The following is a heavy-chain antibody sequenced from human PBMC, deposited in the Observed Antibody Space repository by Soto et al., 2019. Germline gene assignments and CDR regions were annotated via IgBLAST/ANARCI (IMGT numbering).Heavy chain of an antibody. J-gene: IGHJ6*02. CDR2: ISYDGSNQ. D-gene: IGHD6-19*01. CDR1: GFNFSTFG. Sequence: GSLRLSCAASGFNFSTFGMHWVRQAPGQEPEWVAVISYDGSNQNYADSVKGRFTISRDNSKNTLYLQMNSLRVEDTALYYCAKEGRKWLLYYYYGMDVWGQGNTVTVSS. CDR3: AKEGRKWLLYYYYGMDV. V-gene: IGHV3-30*18.